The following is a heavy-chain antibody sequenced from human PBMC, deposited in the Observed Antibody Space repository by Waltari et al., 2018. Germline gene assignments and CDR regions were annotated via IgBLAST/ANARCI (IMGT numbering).Heavy chain of an antibody. J-gene: IGHJ5*01. D-gene: IGHD2-15*01. CDR1: GVSFSTYD. CDR2: IRNSGGNT. V-gene: IGHV3-23*01. Sequence: EVQLLESGGGLVQPGGSLRLSCAASGVSFSTYDLAWVREAPGKGLEWVSGIRNSGGNTYYGDSVKGRFAISRDNSRNTLHLQMNGLGAEDTAIYYCTSWRVVAGTGWFDSWGQGTLVTVSS. CDR3: TSWRVVAGTGWFDS.